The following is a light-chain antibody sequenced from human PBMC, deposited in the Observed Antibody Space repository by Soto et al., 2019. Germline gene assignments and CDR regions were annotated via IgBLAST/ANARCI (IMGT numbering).Light chain of an antibody. V-gene: IGKV1-39*01. Sequence: DIHMTQSPSSLSASVGDRVTISCRPSQSISSFLNWYQQKPGKAPHLLIYAASTLRYGVPSRFRGSESGTEFTLTISSLQPEDFATYYCQQSYTTPWTFGQGTKGEIK. CDR1: QSISSF. CDR2: AAS. CDR3: QQSYTTPWT. J-gene: IGKJ1*01.